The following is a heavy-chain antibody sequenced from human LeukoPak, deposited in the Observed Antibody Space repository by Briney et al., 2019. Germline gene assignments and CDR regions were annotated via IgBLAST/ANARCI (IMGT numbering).Heavy chain of an antibody. V-gene: IGHV3-74*01. CDR2: INSDGSTT. CDR1: GFTFSDYW. J-gene: IGHJ4*02. D-gene: IGHD4-17*01. Sequence: GGSPRLSCAASGFTFSDYWMYWVRQVPGKGLVCVSRINSDGSTTTYADSVKGRFTISRDNAENALYLHMTSLRVEDTAVYYCAVSLRGLRYFDYWGQGTLVTVSS. CDR3: AVSLRGLRYFDY.